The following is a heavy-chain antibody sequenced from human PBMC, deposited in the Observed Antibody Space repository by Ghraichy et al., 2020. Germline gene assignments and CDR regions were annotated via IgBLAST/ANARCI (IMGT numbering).Heavy chain of an antibody. CDR2: IYYVASS. CDR3: ASGESSGYRTT. Sequence: SETLSLTCTVSGVSVSSGPYYWSWIRQPPGKGLEWIGYIYYVASSNYNPSLKSRVTISVDASKNQFSLNLNSVTAADTALYYCASGESSGYRTTWGQGILVTVSS. V-gene: IGHV4-61*01. J-gene: IGHJ5*02. CDR1: GVSVSSGPYY. D-gene: IGHD5-12*01.